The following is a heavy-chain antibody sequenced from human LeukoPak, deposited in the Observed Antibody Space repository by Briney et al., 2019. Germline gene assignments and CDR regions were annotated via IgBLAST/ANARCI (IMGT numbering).Heavy chain of an antibody. CDR1: GGTFSSYA. Sequence: ASVKVSCKASGGTFSSYAISWVRQAPGQGLEWMGGIIPIFGTANHAQKFQGRVTITADESTSTAYMELSSLRSEDTAVYYCARELGYSNVRWGQGTLVTVSS. D-gene: IGHD6-13*01. V-gene: IGHV1-69*13. CDR3: ARELGYSNVR. J-gene: IGHJ4*02. CDR2: IIPIFGTA.